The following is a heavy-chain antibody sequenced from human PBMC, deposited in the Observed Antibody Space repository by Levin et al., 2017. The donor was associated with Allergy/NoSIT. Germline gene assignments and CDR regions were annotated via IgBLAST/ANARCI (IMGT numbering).Heavy chain of an antibody. Sequence: GGSLRLSCAASGFTFSDYFMNWIRQTPDKGLEWVSNIDTSSSFTDYADSVKGRFTISRENTKNLLFLQMDSLRAEDTAVYFCASGGGASYHWVQGTLVTVSS. V-gene: IGHV3-11*03. J-gene: IGHJ5*02. CDR3: ASGGGASYH. D-gene: IGHD2-21*01. CDR2: IDTSSSFT. CDR1: GFTFSDYF.